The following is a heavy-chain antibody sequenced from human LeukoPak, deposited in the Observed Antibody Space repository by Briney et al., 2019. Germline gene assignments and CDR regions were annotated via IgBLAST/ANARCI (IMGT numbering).Heavy chain of an antibody. Sequence: SVKVSCKASGGTFSSYTISWVRQAPGQGLEWMGRIIPILGIANYAQKFQGRVTITADKSTSTAYMELSSLRSEDTAVHYCARWEYSSSSYRLDPWGQGTLVTVSS. J-gene: IGHJ5*02. CDR2: IIPILGIA. CDR3: ARWEYSSSSYRLDP. D-gene: IGHD6-6*01. V-gene: IGHV1-69*02. CDR1: GGTFSSYT.